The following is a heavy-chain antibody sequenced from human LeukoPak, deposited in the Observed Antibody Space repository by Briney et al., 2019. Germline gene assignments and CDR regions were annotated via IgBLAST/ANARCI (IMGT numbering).Heavy chain of an antibody. CDR3: ARDLSLYDSSGYYSYYFDY. CDR2: IIPIFGTA. J-gene: IGHJ4*02. Sequence: SVKVSCKASGGTFSSYAISWVRQAPGQGLEWMGRIIPIFGTANYAQKFQGRVTITADKSTSTAYMELSSLRSEDTAVYYCARDLSLYDSSGYYSYYFDYWGQRTLVTVSS. CDR1: GGTFSSYA. V-gene: IGHV1-69*06. D-gene: IGHD3-22*01.